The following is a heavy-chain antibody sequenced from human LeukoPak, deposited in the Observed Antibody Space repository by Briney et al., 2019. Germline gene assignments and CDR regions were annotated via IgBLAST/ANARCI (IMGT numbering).Heavy chain of an antibody. D-gene: IGHD4-17*01. CDR1: GFTFSAYP. CDR2: IRDSGST. J-gene: IGHJ4*02. V-gene: IGHV3-48*01. CDR3: ARDHDYAFDN. Sequence: GGSLRLSCAASGFTFSAYPMNWVRQAPGKGLEWISHIRDSGSTDYADSVKGRFTISRDNAKSSLYLQLNSLRAEDTAVYFRARDHDYAFDNWGQGTLVAVSS.